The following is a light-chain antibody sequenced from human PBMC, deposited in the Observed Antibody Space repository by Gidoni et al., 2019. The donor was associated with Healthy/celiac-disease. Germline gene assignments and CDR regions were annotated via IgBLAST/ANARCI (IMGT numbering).Light chain of an antibody. V-gene: IGKV3-15*01. CDR2: GAS. CDR1: QSVSSN. J-gene: IGKJ1*01. Sequence: EIVMTQSPATLSVSPGERATLSCRASQSVSSNLAWYQQKPGQAHRLLISGASTRATGIPAMFSGSGSGTEFTLTISSLQSEDFAVYYCQQYNNWPWTFGQGTKVEIK. CDR3: QQYNNWPWT.